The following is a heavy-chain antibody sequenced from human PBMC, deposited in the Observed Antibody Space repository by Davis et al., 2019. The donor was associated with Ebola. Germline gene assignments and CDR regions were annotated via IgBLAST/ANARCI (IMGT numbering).Heavy chain of an antibody. D-gene: IGHD2-2*01. Sequence: GESLKISCAASGFTFSSYAMHWVRQAPGKGLEWVAVISYDGSNKYYADSVKGRFTISRDNAKNSLYLQMNSLRAEDTAVYYCARTALGYCSSTSCYDVGAFDIWGQGTMVTVSS. CDR3: ARTALGYCSSTSCYDVGAFDI. CDR1: GFTFSSYA. V-gene: IGHV3-30-3*01. CDR2: ISYDGSNK. J-gene: IGHJ3*02.